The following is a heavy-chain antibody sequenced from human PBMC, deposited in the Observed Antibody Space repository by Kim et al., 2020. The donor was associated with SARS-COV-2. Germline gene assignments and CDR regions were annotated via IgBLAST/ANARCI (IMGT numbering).Heavy chain of an antibody. J-gene: IGHJ6*02. CDR3: ARDRGRYSSSWYGMDV. Sequence: SVKGRFTISRANAKNSLYLQRTSLRAGDTAVYYCARDRGRYSSSWYGMDVWGQGTTVTVSS. D-gene: IGHD6-13*01. V-gene: IGHV3-13*01.